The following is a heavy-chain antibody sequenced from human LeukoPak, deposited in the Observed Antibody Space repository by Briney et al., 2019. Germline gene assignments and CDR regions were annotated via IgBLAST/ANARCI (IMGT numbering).Heavy chain of an antibody. Sequence: GGSLRLSCAASGFTFSSYAMSWVRQAPGKGLEWVSLISGSGGASYYADSVKGRFTISRDNSKNTLYLQMNSLRAEDTAVFYCAKTGSDCSSTNCYWVKWGQGTLVTVSS. CDR1: GFTFSSYA. J-gene: IGHJ4*02. CDR3: AKTGSDCSSTNCYWVK. V-gene: IGHV3-23*01. D-gene: IGHD2-2*01. CDR2: ISGSGGAS.